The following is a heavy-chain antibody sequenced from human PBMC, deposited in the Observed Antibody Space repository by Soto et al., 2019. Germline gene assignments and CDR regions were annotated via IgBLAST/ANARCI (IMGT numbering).Heavy chain of an antibody. CDR2: IYPGDSDT. Sequence: PGESLKISCKGSGYSFTSYWIGWVRQMPGKGLEWMGIIYPGDSDTRYSPSFQGQVTISADKSISTACLQWSSLKASDTAMYYCARHEALYSGYDSADYYYYYGMDVWGQGTTVTVSS. D-gene: IGHD5-12*01. CDR3: ARHEALYSGYDSADYYYYYGMDV. CDR1: GYSFTSYW. V-gene: IGHV5-51*01. J-gene: IGHJ6*02.